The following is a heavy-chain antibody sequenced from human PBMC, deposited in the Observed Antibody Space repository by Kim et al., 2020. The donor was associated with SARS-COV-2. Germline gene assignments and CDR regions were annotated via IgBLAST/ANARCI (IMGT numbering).Heavy chain of an antibody. D-gene: IGHD6-13*01. CDR2: IYYSGTT. CDR1: GGSISSSSNY. Sequence: SETLSLTCSVSGGSISSSSNYWGWIRQPLGKGLESIGSIYYSGTTYYNPSLKRRVTISVDTSKNQFSLKLISATAADTSVYYCARAYGSSWY. J-gene: IGHJ2*01. V-gene: IGHV4-39*01. CDR3: ARAYGSSWY.